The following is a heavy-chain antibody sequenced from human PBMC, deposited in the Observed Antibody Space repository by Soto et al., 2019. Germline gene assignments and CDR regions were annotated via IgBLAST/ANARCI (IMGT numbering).Heavy chain of an antibody. CDR1: GFTFSKYR. CDR2: IKSVGSST. D-gene: IGHD2-8*01. V-gene: IGHV3-74*01. Sequence: EEQLVESGGGLIQPGGSLRLSCAASGFTFSKYRMHWVRQAPGKGLVWVSRIKSVGSSTTYADSVKGRFTISRDNAKNTLYVQMISLRAEDSAVYYCARETDLNGAYALDYWGQGTLVTVSS. J-gene: IGHJ4*02. CDR3: ARETDLNGAYALDY.